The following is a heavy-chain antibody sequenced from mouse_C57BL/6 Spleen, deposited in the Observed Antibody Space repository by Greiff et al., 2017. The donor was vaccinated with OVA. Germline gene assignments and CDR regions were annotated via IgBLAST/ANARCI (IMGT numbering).Heavy chain of an antibody. CDR2: IDPANGNT. D-gene: IGHD1-1*01. V-gene: IGHV14-3*01. CDR1: GFNIKNTY. Sequence: VQLKESVAELVRPGASVKLSCTASGFNIKNTYMHWVKQRPEQGLEWIGRIDPANGNTKYAPKFQGKATITADTSSNTAYLQLSSLTSEDTAIYYCARYYGSSYPYYAMDYWGQGTSVTVSS. CDR3: ARYYGSSYPYYAMDY. J-gene: IGHJ4*01.